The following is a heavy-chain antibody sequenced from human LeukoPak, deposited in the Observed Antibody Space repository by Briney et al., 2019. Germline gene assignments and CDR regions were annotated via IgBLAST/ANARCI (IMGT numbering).Heavy chain of an antibody. CDR1: AFTFSSYW. CDR2: IKDDGSEK. D-gene: IGHD3-22*01. Sequence: GGSLRLSCAGSAFTFSSYWMSWVRQAPGKGPEWVANIKDDGSEKYYLDSVKGRFTISRDNAKNSLYLQMNSLRAEDTALYYSAKLPDYYDSSGPDYWGQGTLVTVSS. CDR3: AKLPDYYDSSGPDY. V-gene: IGHV3-7*03. J-gene: IGHJ4*02.